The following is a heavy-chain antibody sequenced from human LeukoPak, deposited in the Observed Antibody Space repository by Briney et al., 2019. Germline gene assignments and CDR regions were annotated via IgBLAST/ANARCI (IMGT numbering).Heavy chain of an antibody. CDR2: VYNSGNT. Sequence: PSETLSLTCTVSGGSISDYFWSWIRQPPGKGLEWIGYVYNSGNTNYNPSLKSRVTISVDTSKNQFSLKLSSVTAADTAVYYCARRGYYMDVWGKGITVTVSS. CDR1: GGSISDYF. CDR3: ARRGYYMDV. V-gene: IGHV4-59*01. J-gene: IGHJ6*03.